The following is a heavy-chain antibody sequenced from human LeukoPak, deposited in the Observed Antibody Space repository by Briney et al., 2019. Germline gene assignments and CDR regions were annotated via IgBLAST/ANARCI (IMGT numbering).Heavy chain of an antibody. CDR1: GFTFSNYW. V-gene: IGHV3-7*04. CDR3: ARHFFDI. CDR2: IKQKGSDK. Sequence: GGSLRLSCATSGFTFSNYWMSRVRQAPGKGLEWVANIKQKGSDKYYVDSVKGRFTISRDNAKNSLFLQMNSLRAEDTAVYYCARHFFDIWARGTLVSVFS. J-gene: IGHJ4*02.